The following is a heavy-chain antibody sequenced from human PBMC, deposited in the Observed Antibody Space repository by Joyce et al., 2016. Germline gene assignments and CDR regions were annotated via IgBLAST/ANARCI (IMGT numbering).Heavy chain of an antibody. D-gene: IGHD6-13*01. CDR1: GYTFTSYD. V-gene: IGHV1-8*01. CDR2: MNPITGNA. CDR3: ATSSSCFN. Sequence: QVHLVQSGAEVKKPGASVRVSYQASGYTFTSYDINWVRQAAGQGLEWMGWMNPITGNAGYAQKFQGRVTMTRNISITTAYLELSNLRSEDTALYYCATSSSCFNWGQGTLVAVSS. J-gene: IGHJ4*02.